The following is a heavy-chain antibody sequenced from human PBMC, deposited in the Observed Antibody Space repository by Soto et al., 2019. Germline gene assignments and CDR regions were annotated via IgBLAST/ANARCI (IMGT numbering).Heavy chain of an antibody. CDR2: IYPGDSDI. Sequence: PGESLKISCKGSGYSFTNYWIGWVRQMPGKGLEWMGIIYPGDSDIRFSPSFQGQVTISADKSINTAYLQWSSLMASDTAMYYCARTSNYDSSGYYDAFDVWGQGTMVTVSS. CDR1: GYSFTNYW. V-gene: IGHV5-51*01. D-gene: IGHD3-22*01. CDR3: ARTSNYDSSGYYDAFDV. J-gene: IGHJ3*01.